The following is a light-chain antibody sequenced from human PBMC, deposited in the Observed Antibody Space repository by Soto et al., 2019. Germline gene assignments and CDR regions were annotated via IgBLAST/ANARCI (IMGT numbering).Light chain of an antibody. CDR3: QQRSNWPLT. Sequence: EIVLTQYTGTLSLSPGERATLSCRASQSIGSSYLAWYQHKPGQAPRLLIYGASSRATGIPDRFSGSGSGTDFTLTISSLEPEDFAVYYCQQRSNWPLTFGGGTKVDIK. J-gene: IGKJ4*01. CDR2: GAS. V-gene: IGKV3D-20*02. CDR1: QSIGSSY.